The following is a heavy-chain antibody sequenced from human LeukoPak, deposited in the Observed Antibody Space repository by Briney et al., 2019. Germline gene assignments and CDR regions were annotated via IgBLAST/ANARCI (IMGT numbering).Heavy chain of an antibody. V-gene: IGHV4-59*12. J-gene: IGHJ5*02. Sequence: PSETLSLTCTVPGGSISSDYWSWVRQPPGKGLEWIGYIYYSVGTNYNPSLKSRVPLSVDTSKHKFSLKLNSLTSADTAMYYCARDFGYSGYEGCFDPWGQGTRVTVSS. CDR1: GGSISSDY. D-gene: IGHD5-12*01. CDR2: IYYSVGT. CDR3: ARDFGYSGYEGCFDP.